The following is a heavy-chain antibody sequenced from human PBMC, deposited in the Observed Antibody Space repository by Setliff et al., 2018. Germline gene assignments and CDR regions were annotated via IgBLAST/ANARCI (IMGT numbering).Heavy chain of an antibody. D-gene: IGHD3-22*01. CDR1: GYTFTNYG. CDR3: ARITFYDSTAYYYAPHH. V-gene: IGHV1-18*01. Sequence: GASVKVSCKTSGYTFTNYGITWVRQAPGQGLEWMGWINNYSFKTNYPQKFLGRVTVTTDTSTGTAYMELGSLTSDDTAMYYCARITFYDSTAYYYAPHHWGQGTLVTVSS. J-gene: IGHJ5*02. CDR2: INNYSFKT.